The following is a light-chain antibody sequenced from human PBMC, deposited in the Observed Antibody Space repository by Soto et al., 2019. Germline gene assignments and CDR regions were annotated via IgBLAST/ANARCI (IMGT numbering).Light chain of an antibody. CDR1: QSISRW. Sequence: DIQMTQSPSFLSASVGDRVTITCRASQSISRWLAWYRQKPGEAPKLLIYEGSILERGVPSRFSGRGSGTEFTLTISSLQPDDFATFYCQQYNSYSRTFGQGTRVEVK. J-gene: IGKJ1*01. CDR2: EGS. V-gene: IGKV1-5*03. CDR3: QQYNSYSRT.